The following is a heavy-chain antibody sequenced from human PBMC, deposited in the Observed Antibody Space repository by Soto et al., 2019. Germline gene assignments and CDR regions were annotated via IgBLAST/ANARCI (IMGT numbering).Heavy chain of an antibody. J-gene: IGHJ4*02. V-gene: IGHV3-30*03. CDR3: ARDVAMPSGLGLGY. Sequence: QVQVVESGGGVVQPVRSLRLSCAASGFVFSNYGIHWVRQAPGKGLEWVAFISNDGSKKYYGDSVKGLFTISRDNSENTVYLQMTSLRPDDTAVFYCARDVAMPSGLGLGYWGQGTLVTVSS. CDR2: ISNDGSKK. D-gene: IGHD6-19*01. CDR1: GFVFSNYG.